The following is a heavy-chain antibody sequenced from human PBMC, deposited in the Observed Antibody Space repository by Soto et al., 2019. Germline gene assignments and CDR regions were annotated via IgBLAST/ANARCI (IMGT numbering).Heavy chain of an antibody. CDR1: GYTFTSHD. V-gene: IGHV1-8*01. Sequence: QVQLVQSGAEVKKSAASVKVSCKASGYTFTSHDTNWVRQATGQGLEWMGWMNPNSGNTGYAQRFQGRVTMTRNTAISTAYMELSSLRSEDTAVYYCARWDYGYYARFDYCGQGTLVTVSS. J-gene: IGHJ4*02. D-gene: IGHD4-17*01. CDR2: MNPNSGNT. CDR3: ARWDYGYYARFDY.